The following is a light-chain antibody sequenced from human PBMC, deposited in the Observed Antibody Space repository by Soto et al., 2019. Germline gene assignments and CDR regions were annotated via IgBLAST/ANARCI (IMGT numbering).Light chain of an antibody. J-gene: IGKJ4*01. Sequence: DIQLTRSPAFRSASVGDRVTITCRASQGISSYLAWYQQKPGKAPKLLIYAASTLQSGVPSRFSGSGSGTEFTLTISSLQPEDFATYYCQQLGTFGGGTKVDIK. V-gene: IGKV1-9*01. CDR1: QGISSY. CDR3: QQLGT. CDR2: AAS.